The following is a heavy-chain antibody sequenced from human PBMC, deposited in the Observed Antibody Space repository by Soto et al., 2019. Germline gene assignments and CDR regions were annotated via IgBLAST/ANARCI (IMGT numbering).Heavy chain of an antibody. D-gene: IGHD3-9*01. CDR2: FDPEDGET. Sequence: ASVKVSCKVSGYTLTELSMHWVRQAPGKGLEWMGGFDPEDGETIYSQKFQGRVTITRDTSASTAYMELSSLRSEDTAVYYCARAYDILTGYYSSFGAFDIWAQGTMVTVSS. J-gene: IGHJ3*02. CDR3: ARAYDILTGYYSSFGAFDI. CDR1: GYTLTELS. V-gene: IGHV1-24*01.